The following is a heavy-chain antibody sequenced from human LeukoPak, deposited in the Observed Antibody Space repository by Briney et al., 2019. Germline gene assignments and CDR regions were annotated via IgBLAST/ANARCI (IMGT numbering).Heavy chain of an antibody. CDR2: MNPNSGNT. Sequence: ASVKVSCKASGYTFTSYDINWVRQATGQGLEWMGWMNPNSGNTGYAQKFQGRVTMTRNTSISTAYMELSSLRSEDTAVYYCAKVYVWNEYYFDYWGQGTLVTVSS. V-gene: IGHV1-8*01. D-gene: IGHD1-1*01. CDR1: GYTFTSYD. CDR3: AKVYVWNEYYFDY. J-gene: IGHJ4*02.